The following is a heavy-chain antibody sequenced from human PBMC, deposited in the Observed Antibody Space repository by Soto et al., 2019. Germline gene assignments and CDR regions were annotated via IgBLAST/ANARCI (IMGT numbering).Heavy chain of an antibody. V-gene: IGHV4-39*01. CDR1: GGSISSSSYY. J-gene: IGHJ5*02. CDR2: IYYSGST. Sequence: SETLSLTCTVSGGSISSSSYYWGWIRQPPGKGLEWIGSIYYSGSTYYNPSLKSRVTISVDTSKNQFSLKLSSVTAADTAVYYCATPVGGEGGWFDPGGQEPLVTVS. CDR3: ATPVGGEGGWFDP. D-gene: IGHD3-16*01.